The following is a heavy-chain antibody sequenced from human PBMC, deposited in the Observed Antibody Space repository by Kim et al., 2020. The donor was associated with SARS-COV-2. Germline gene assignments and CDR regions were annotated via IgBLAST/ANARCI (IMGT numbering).Heavy chain of an antibody. CDR2: IRNKANRYTT. CDR3: VRDSQVSRYFDL. V-gene: IGHV3-72*01. J-gene: IGHJ2*01. Sequence: GGSLRLSCAASGFSFSAHFMIWVRQAPGKGLEWLGRIRNKANRYTTEYAASVKGRFTISRDDSNSSLYLQMNSLTVDDTAMYFCVRDSQVSRYFDLWGRGTLVAVSS. CDR1: GFSFSAHF.